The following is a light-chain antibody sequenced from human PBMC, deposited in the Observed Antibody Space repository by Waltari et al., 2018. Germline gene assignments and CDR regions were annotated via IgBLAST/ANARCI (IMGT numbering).Light chain of an antibody. V-gene: IGKV3-11*01. CDR3: QQRSNWPPLT. Sequence: EIVLTQSPATMSLSPGERVTLSCRASQSVSSYLAWYQQQPGQAPRLLIYDASNRATGIPARFSGSGSWTDFTLTISSLEPEDFAVYYCQQRSNWPPLTFGGGTKVEIK. J-gene: IGKJ4*01. CDR2: DAS. CDR1: QSVSSY.